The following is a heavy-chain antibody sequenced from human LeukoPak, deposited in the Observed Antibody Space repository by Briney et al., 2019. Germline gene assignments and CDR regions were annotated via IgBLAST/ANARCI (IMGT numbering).Heavy chain of an antibody. CDR2: FDPEDGET. CDR1: GYTLTELS. CDR3: ATSNDGSGAYYYYGMDV. J-gene: IGHJ6*04. Sequence: EASVKVSCKVSGYTLTELSMHWVRQAPGKGLEWMGGFDPEDGETIYAQKFQGRVTMTEDTSTDTAYMELSSLRSEDTAVYYCATSNDGSGAYYYYGMDVWGEGTTVTVSS. V-gene: IGHV1-24*01. D-gene: IGHD3-10*01.